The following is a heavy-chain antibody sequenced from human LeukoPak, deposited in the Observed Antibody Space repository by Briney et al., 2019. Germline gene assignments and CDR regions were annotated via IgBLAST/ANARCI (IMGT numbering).Heavy chain of an antibody. V-gene: IGHV3-23*01. D-gene: IGHD3-10*01. CDR2: INADGGST. CDR1: GFPFSSYG. CDR3: AILRGRVTPGDY. J-gene: IGHJ4*02. Sequence: GGSLRLSCAASGFPFSSYGMSWARQAPGKGLEWVSTINADGGSTFYADSVEGRFTFSRDNSKNTLSLLLNSLRAEDTALYYCAILRGRVTPGDYWGQGTLVTVSS.